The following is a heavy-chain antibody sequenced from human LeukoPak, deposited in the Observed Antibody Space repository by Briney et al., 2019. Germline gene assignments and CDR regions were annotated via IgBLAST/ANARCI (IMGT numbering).Heavy chain of an antibody. CDR3: ASRIAVAGINY. D-gene: IGHD6-19*01. CDR2: INHSGST. Sequence: PSETLSLTCTVSGGSISSYYWSWIRQPPGKGLEWIGEINHSGSTNYNPSLKSRVTISVDTSKNQFSLKLSSVTTADTAVYYCASRIAVAGINYWGQGTLVTVSS. CDR1: GGSISSYY. J-gene: IGHJ4*02. V-gene: IGHV4-34*01.